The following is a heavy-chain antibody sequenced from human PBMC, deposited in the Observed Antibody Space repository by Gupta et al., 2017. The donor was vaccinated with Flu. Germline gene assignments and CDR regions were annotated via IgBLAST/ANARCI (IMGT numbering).Heavy chain of an antibody. V-gene: IGHV3-30*18. J-gene: IGHJ4*02. CDR1: GFPFSSYG. CDR2: ISYDGSNK. D-gene: IGHD2-8*01. CDR3: AKDPGDIVLMGNFDY. Sequence: QVQLVESGGGVVQPGRSLRLSCAASGFPFSSYGMHWVRQAPGKGLEWVAVISYDGSNKYYADSVKGRFTISRDNSKNTLYLQMNSLRAEDTAVYYCAKDPGDIVLMGNFDYWGQGTLVTVSS.